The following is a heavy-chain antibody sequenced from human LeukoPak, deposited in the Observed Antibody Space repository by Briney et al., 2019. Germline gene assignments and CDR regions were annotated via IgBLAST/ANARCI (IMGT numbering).Heavy chain of an antibody. V-gene: IGHV3-30*18. Sequence: GGSLRLSCAASGFTFSSYGMHWVRQAPGKGLEWVAVISYDGSNKYYADSVKGRFTISRVNSKNTLYLQMNSLRAEDTAVYYCAKERGLGCASCYSNWFGPWGQGTLVTVSS. J-gene: IGHJ5*02. CDR1: GFTFSSYG. CDR2: ISYDGSNK. CDR3: AKERGLGCASCYSNWFGP. D-gene: IGHD2-2*01.